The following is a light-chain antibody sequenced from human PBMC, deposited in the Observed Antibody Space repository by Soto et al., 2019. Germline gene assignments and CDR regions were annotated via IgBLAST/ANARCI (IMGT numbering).Light chain of an antibody. CDR2: EVS. Sequence: QSALTQPASVSGSPRQSLTISCTGTSRDVGGYNFVSLYQQHPGKAPKLLIYEVSNRPPGVSDCFSGSRSGNTASLTISGLPAEDEVDYYCTSYSGSNSLSVFGSGTKVTV. CDR3: TSYSGSNSLSV. CDR1: SRDVGGYNF. J-gene: IGLJ1*01. V-gene: IGLV2-14*01.